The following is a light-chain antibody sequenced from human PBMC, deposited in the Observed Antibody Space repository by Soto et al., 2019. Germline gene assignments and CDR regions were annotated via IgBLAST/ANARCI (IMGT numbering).Light chain of an antibody. CDR1: QGVSSY. J-gene: IGKJ4*01. Sequence: EIVLTQSPATLSLSPGERATLSCRASQGVSSYLAWYQQKPGQAPRLLIYDASNRATGSPARFSGSRSGRDFPRTISTLEPEDFAVFFCQQRSNWPLTFGGGTKVEIK. CDR2: DAS. V-gene: IGKV3-11*02. CDR3: QQRSNWPLT.